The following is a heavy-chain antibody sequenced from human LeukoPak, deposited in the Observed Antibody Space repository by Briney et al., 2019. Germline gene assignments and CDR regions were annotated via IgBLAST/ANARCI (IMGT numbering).Heavy chain of an antibody. CDR2: IKQDGSEK. CDR3: ARASGSYAYYFDY. Sequence: GGSLSLSCAASGFTFSSYWMSWVRQAPGKGLEWVANIKQDGSEKYYVDSVKGRFTISRDNAKNSLYLQMSSLRAEDTAVYYCARASGSYAYYFDYWGQGTLVTVSS. CDR1: GFTFSSYW. D-gene: IGHD1-26*01. J-gene: IGHJ4*02. V-gene: IGHV3-7*01.